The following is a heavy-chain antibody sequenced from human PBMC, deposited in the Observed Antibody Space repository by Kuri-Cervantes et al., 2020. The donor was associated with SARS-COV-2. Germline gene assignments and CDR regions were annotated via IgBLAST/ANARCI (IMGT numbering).Heavy chain of an antibody. Sequence: KVSCKASGYSFSNYYIAWVRQVPGKGLEWMGIIYPGDSKTKYNPSFQGQVTISADKSITTAFLQWTSLKATDTAIYYCAREVRWFDPWGQGTLVTVSS. CDR2: IYPGDSKT. CDR3: AREVRWFDP. V-gene: IGHV5-51*01. CDR1: GYSFSNYY. D-gene: IGHD3-22*01. J-gene: IGHJ5*02.